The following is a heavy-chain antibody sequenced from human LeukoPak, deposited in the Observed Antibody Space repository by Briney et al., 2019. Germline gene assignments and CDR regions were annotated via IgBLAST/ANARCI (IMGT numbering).Heavy chain of an antibody. D-gene: IGHD2-2*01. Sequence: GGSLRLSCAASGFTVSSSYMSWVRQVPGKGLEWVSVIYSGGSGSTYYADSVKGRFTISRDNSKNPLNLQMNSLRAEDTAVYYCAHRKATSWAHDYWGQGTLVTVSS. CDR2: IYSGGSGST. V-gene: IGHV3-53*01. CDR1: GFTVSSSY. J-gene: IGHJ4*02. CDR3: AHRKATSWAHDY.